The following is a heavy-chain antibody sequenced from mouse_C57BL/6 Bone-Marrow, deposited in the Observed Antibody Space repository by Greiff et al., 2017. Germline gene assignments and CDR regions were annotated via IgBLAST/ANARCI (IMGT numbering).Heavy chain of an antibody. CDR2: FHPYNDDT. V-gene: IGHV1-47*01. D-gene: IGHD3-2*02. J-gene: IGHJ3*01. CDR1: GYTFTTYP. CDR3: ARGIDSSGPGFAY. Sequence: VQLQQSGAELVKPGASVKMSCKASGYTFTTYPIEWMKQNHGKSLEWIGNFHPYNDDTKYNEKFKGKATLTVEKSSSTFYLELSRLTADDSAVYYCARGIDSSGPGFAYWGQGTLVTVSA.